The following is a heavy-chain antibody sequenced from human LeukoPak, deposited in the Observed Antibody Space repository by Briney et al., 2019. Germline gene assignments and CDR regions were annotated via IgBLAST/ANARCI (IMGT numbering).Heavy chain of an antibody. CDR2: IYYSGST. D-gene: IGHD3-10*01. V-gene: IGHV4-59*01. CDR3: ARPGSSWSFDL. J-gene: IGHJ2*01. Sequence: SETLSLTCTVSGDSINSYSWSWIRQPTGKGLEWIGYIYYSGSTNYNPSLKSRVTISVDTPKNQFFLNLTSVTAADTAVYYCARPGSSWSFDLWGRGTLVTVS. CDR1: GDSINSYS.